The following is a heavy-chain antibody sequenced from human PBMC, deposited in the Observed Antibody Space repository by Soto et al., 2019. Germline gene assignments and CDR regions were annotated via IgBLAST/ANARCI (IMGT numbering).Heavy chain of an antibody. CDR3: VRAIGHYGMDV. CDR2: INSDGSST. Sequence: GGSLRLSCVASGFIFSNCWMHWVRQAPGMGLMWVSHINSDGSSTTYADSVKGRFTISRDNAKNTLYLQMNSLRAEDTAVYYCVRAIGHYGMDVPGRGTKVTVSS. CDR1: GFIFSNCW. V-gene: IGHV3-74*01. D-gene: IGHD3-22*01. J-gene: IGHJ6*02.